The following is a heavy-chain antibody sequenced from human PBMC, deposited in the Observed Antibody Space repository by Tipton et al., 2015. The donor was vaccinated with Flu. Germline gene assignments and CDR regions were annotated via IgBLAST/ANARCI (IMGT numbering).Heavy chain of an antibody. Sequence: QSGPEVKKPGSSVKVSCKASGGTFSSYAISWVRQAPGQGLEWMGGIIPIFGTANYAQKFQGRVTITADESTSTAYMELSSLRSEDTAVYYCARDLGYYDSSGYYAFDIWGQGTMVTVSS. CDR3: ARDLGYYDSSGYYAFDI. CDR1: GGTFSSYA. CDR2: IIPIFGTA. V-gene: IGHV1-69*01. J-gene: IGHJ3*02. D-gene: IGHD3-22*01.